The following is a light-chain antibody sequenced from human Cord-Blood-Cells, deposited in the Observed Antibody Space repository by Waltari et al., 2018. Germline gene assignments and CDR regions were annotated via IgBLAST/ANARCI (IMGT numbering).Light chain of an antibody. CDR1: QSISSW. CDR2: DAS. CDR3: QQYNSYWT. V-gene: IGKV1-5*01. Sequence: DIQMTQSPSTLSESVGERVTITCRASQSISSWLDWYQQKPGKAPKLLIYDASSLESGVPSRFSGSGSGTEFTLTISSLQPDDFATYYCQQYNSYWTFGQGTKVEIK. J-gene: IGKJ1*01.